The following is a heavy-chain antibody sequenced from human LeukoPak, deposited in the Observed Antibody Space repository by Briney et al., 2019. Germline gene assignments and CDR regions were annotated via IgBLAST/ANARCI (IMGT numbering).Heavy chain of an antibody. CDR1: VYSFTTYG. V-gene: IGHV1-18*01. D-gene: IGHD3-22*01. J-gene: IGHJ3*01. CDR2: VIPYNGNT. CDR3: AREWGHYYDA. Sequence: GSSVKVSCKASVYSFTTYGITWVRQATGQRLEWRGWVIPYNGNTNYAQHHQGRVTMTTDTSTTTAYMELRSLRSDNTAIYYCAREWGHYYDAWGQGTMVTVSS.